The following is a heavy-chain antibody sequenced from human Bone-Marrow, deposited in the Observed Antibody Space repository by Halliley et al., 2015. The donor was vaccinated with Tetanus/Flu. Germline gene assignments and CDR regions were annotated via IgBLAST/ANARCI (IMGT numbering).Heavy chain of an antibody. J-gene: IGHJ4*02. CDR3: ATGGGYLIDY. Sequence: KGREWIGFIYNSGTTIYNPSLKSRVTISVDTSKNQLSLKLSSVIAADTAVYYCATGGGYLIDYWGQGTLLTVSS. V-gene: IGHV4-59*01. CDR2: IYNSGTT. D-gene: IGHD5-12*01.